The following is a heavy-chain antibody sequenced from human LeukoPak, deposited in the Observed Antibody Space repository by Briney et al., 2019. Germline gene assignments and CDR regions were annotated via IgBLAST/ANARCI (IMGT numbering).Heavy chain of an antibody. CDR3: AELGITMIGGV. V-gene: IGHV3-21*01. J-gene: IGHJ6*04. CDR2: ISGSSIYK. D-gene: IGHD3-10*02. Sequence: GGSLRLSCAASGFTFSRYSMNWVRQAPGKGLEWVSSISGSSIYKYYADSVKGRFTISRDNAKNSLYLQMNSLRAEDTAVYYCAELGITMIGGVWGKGTTVTISS. CDR1: GFTFSRYS.